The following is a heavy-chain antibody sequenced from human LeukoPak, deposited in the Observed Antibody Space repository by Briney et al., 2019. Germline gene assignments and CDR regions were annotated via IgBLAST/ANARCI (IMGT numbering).Heavy chain of an antibody. D-gene: IGHD3-16*01. V-gene: IGHV3-7*03. J-gene: IGHJ3*02. CDR1: GFSLSNYW. Sequence: PGGSLRLSCAASGFSLSNYWMHWVRQAPGKGLEWVANINEDGRQRFYVDSVKGRFTISRDKSKNTLYLQMNSLRVEGTALYYCGKDPNGDYVGAFDIWGQGTMVIVSS. CDR3: GKDPNGDYVGAFDI. CDR2: INEDGRQR.